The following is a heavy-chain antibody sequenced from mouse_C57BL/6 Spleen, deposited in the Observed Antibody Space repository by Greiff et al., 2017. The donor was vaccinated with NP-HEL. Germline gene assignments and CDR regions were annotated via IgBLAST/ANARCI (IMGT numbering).Heavy chain of an antibody. CDR2: IWSGGST. J-gene: IGHJ4*01. V-gene: IGHV2-2*01. CDR1: GFSLTSYG. Sequence: VHLVESGPGLVQPSQSLSITCTASGFSLTSYGVHWVRQSPGKGLEWLGVIWSGGSTDYNAAFISRLSISKDNSKSQVFFKMNSLQADDTAIYYCARRGYYYGSRGDHYAMDYWGQGTSVTVSS. D-gene: IGHD1-1*01. CDR3: ARRGYYYGSRGDHYAMDY.